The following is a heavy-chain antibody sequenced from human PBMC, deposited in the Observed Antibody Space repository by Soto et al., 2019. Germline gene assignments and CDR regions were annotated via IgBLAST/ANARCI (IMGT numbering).Heavy chain of an antibody. CDR1: GGTFSSYA. CDR3: ASVGLLYGMDV. J-gene: IGHJ6*02. Sequence: SVKVSCKASGGTFSSYAISWVRQAPGQGLEWMGGIIPIFGTANYAQKFQGRVTITADKSTSTAYMELSSLRSEDTAVYYCASVGLLYGMDVWDQGTTVPVSS. CDR2: IIPIFGTA. V-gene: IGHV1-69*06. D-gene: IGHD5-18*01.